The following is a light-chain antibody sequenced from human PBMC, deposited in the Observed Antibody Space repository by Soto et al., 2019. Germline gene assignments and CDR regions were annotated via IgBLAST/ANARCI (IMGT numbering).Light chain of an antibody. Sequence: DIQMTQSPSSLSASVGDRVTITCRASRGIDHSVAWYQHKPVKVPKLLIYSASPLQSRVPSRFSVSGSGTAFTPAISGPQPEDVATYYCQEHYCSPLVACGPGTKV. V-gene: IGKV1-27*01. CDR2: SAS. CDR1: RGIDHS. J-gene: IGKJ3*01. CDR3: QEHYCSPLVA.